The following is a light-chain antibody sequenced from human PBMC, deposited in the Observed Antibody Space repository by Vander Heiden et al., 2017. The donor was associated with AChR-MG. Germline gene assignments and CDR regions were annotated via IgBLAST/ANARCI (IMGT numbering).Light chain of an antibody. CDR2: EVS. J-gene: IGLJ2*01. Sequence: PPSVSGSPGQSVTTSCTGTSSDVGSYNRVSWYQQPPGTAPKLMIYEVSNRPSGVPDRLSGSKSGNTASLTISGLQAEDEADYYCSSYTSSSTLEFGGGTKLTVL. CDR3: SSYTSSSTLE. V-gene: IGLV2-18*02. CDR1: SSDVGSYNR.